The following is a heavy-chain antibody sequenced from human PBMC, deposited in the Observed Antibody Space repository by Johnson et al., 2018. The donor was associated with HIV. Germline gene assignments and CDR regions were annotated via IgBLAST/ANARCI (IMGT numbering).Heavy chain of an antibody. CDR1: GFTFSSYA. CDR2: IKTDGRGT. V-gene: IGHV3-NL1*01. Sequence: QVQLVESGGGVVQPGESRRLSCAASGFTFSSYALHWVRQAPGKGLEWVSRIKTDGRGTNYADSVRGRFTISRDDAKNTLYLQMNSLRAEDTAVYYCARGPGGFGAFDIWGQGTMVTVSS. J-gene: IGHJ3*02. CDR3: ARGPGGFGAFDI. D-gene: IGHD2-8*02.